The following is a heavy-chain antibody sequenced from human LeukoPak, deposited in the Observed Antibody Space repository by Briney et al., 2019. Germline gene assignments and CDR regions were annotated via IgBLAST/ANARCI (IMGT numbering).Heavy chain of an antibody. V-gene: IGHV3-23*01. Sequence: GGSLRLSCAASGSIFSNYALMWVRQAPGKGLEWVSSITGRGDETFYADSVKGRFSLSRDNSKNMLYLQMYSLGAEDTAIYYCAKGAAAGLVDWFDPWGQGTLVTVSS. CDR3: AKGAAAGLVDWFDP. CDR2: ITGRGDET. D-gene: IGHD6-13*01. CDR1: GSIFSNYA. J-gene: IGHJ5*02.